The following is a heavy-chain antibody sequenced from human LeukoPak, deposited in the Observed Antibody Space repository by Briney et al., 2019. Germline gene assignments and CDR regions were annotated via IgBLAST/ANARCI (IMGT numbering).Heavy chain of an antibody. CDR1: GASISSYY. Sequence: SETLSLTCTVSGASISSYYWSWIRQPPGKGLEWIGYIYSSGSTNYNPSLKSRVTISVETSKNQFSLKLSSVTPADTAVYYCARLFSPNKFDPWGQGTLVTVSS. V-gene: IGHV4-4*09. J-gene: IGHJ5*02. CDR3: ARLFSPNKFDP. CDR2: IYSSGST. D-gene: IGHD1/OR15-1a*01.